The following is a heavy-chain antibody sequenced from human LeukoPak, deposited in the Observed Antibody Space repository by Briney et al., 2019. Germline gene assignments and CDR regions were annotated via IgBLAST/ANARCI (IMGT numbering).Heavy chain of an antibody. Sequence: GGSLRLSCTASGFSFKDYAIHWVRQAPGKGLEWVSVVSGDGVSTYYGDSVKGRFTISRDNSKNSLYLHMNSLRTEDTALYYCARDICSSTSCYVHYFDSWGQGTLVTVSS. CDR2: VSGDGVST. D-gene: IGHD2-2*01. CDR3: ARDICSSTSCYVHYFDS. J-gene: IGHJ4*02. V-gene: IGHV3-43*02. CDR1: GFSFKDYA.